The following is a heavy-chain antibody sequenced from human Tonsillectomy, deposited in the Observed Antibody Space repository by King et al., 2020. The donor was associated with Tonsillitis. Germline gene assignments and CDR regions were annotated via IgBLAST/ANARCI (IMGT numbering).Heavy chain of an antibody. Sequence: VQLVESGGGVVQPGRSLRLSCAASGFTFSSYGMHWVRQAPGKGLEWVAVISYDGSNKYYADSVKGRFTISRDNSKNTLYLQMNSLRAEDTAVYYCAKPKGPLTVTTSFDPWGQGTLVTVSS. J-gene: IGHJ5*02. D-gene: IGHD4-17*01. CDR1: GFTFSSYG. V-gene: IGHV3-30*18. CDR2: ISYDGSNK. CDR3: AKPKGPLTVTTSFDP.